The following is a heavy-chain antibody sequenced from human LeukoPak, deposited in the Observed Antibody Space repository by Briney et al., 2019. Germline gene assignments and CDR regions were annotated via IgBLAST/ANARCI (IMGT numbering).Heavy chain of an antibody. CDR3: TRSWGAHYYYYMDV. V-gene: IGHV3-49*04. D-gene: IGHD3-16*01. J-gene: IGHJ6*03. CDR1: GFTFGDYA. Sequence: GGSLRLSCTASGFTFGDYAMSWVRQAPGKGLEWVGFIRSKAYGGTTEYAASVKGRFTISRDDSKSIAYLQMNSLKTEDTAVYYCTRSWGAHYYYYMDVWGKGTTVTISS. CDR2: IRSKAYGGTT.